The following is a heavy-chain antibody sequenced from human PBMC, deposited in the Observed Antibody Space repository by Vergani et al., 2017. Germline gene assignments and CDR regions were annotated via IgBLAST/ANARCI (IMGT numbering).Heavy chain of an antibody. J-gene: IGHJ6*03. CDR3: ARDGRYCSSTSCYTGFYYYYYMDV. D-gene: IGHD2-2*02. V-gene: IGHV3-30-3*01. Sequence: QVQLVESGGGVVQPGRSLRLSCAASGFTFSSYAMHWVRQAPGKGLEWVAVISYDGSNKYYADSVKGRFTISRDNSKNTLYLQMNSLRAEDTAVYYCARDGRYCSSTSCYTGFYYYYYMDVWGKG. CDR2: ISYDGSNK. CDR1: GFTFSSYA.